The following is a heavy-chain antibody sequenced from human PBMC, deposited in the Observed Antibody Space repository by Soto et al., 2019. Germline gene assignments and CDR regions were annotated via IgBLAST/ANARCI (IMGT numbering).Heavy chain of an antibody. D-gene: IGHD2-8*01. CDR2: ISSSSTTK. V-gene: IGHV3-48*01. CDR3: SREGFNGSKRLNWFGP. Sequence: EVQLVESGGGLVQPGGSLRLSCAASGFTFSSYSMNWVRQAPGKGLEWVSYISSSSTTKYYADSVKGRFTISRDNAKNSLDLQNKRPKGEDTAVYYWSREGFNGSKRLNWFGPWGQGTLVTVSS. CDR1: GFTFSSYS. J-gene: IGHJ5*02.